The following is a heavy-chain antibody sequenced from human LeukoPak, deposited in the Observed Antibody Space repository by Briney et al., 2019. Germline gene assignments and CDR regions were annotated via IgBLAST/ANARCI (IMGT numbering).Heavy chain of an antibody. Sequence: SETLSLTCTVSGGSISSYYWSWIRQPPGKGLEWIGYIYYSGSTNYNPSLKSRVTISVDTSKNQFSLKLSSVTAADTAVYYCARAHMYYYYMDVWGKGTTVTVSS. J-gene: IGHJ6*03. CDR2: IYYSGST. CDR3: ARAHMYYYYMDV. V-gene: IGHV4-59*01. D-gene: IGHD2-21*01. CDR1: GGSISSYY.